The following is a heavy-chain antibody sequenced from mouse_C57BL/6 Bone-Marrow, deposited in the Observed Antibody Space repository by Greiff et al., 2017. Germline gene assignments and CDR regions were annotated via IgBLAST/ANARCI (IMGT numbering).Heavy chain of an antibody. CDR3: SRSGPLGRSFDY. V-gene: IGHV1-55*01. D-gene: IGHD3-1*01. Sequence: HVQLQQPGAELVKPGASVKMSCKASGYTFTSYWITWVKQRPGQGLEWIGDIYPTSGRTNYNEKFKSKAILTVDTSSNTAYMQLSSLTSEDSAVFYCSRSGPLGRSFDYWGQGTTLTVSP. CDR1: GYTFTSYW. J-gene: IGHJ2*01. CDR2: IYPTSGRT.